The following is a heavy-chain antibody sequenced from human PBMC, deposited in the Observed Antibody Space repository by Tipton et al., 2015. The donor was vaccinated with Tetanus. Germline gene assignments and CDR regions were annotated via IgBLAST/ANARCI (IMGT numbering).Heavy chain of an antibody. D-gene: IGHD3/OR15-3a*01. CDR3: ARGRGLGPHEYFEH. Sequence: QVQLVQSGAEVKKPGASVKVSCKASGYTFTHYGVNWVRQAPGQGLEWMGWISPFNENVNYAEKFQGRLPMTTDRSTATVYMDLRSLRSADTAVYYCARGRGLGPHEYFEHWGQGTLVTVSS. V-gene: IGHV1-18*01. J-gene: IGHJ5*02. CDR1: GYTFTHYG. CDR2: ISPFNENV.